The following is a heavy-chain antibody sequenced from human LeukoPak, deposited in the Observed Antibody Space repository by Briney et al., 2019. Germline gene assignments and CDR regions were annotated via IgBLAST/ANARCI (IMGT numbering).Heavy chain of an antibody. CDR1: GGSIMSYY. J-gene: IGHJ4*02. Sequence: SETLSLTCIVSGGSIMSYYWSWIRQPPGKGLEWIGYIYYSGSTNYNPSLKSRVTISVDTSNNQFSLKLRSVTAADTAVYYCARDTAMVYWGQGTLVAVSS. V-gene: IGHV4-59*01. D-gene: IGHD5-18*01. CDR2: IYYSGST. CDR3: ARDTAMVY.